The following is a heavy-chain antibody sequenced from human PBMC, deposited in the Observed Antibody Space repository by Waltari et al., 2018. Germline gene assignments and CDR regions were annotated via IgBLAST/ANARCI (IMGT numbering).Heavy chain of an antibody. V-gene: IGHV4-34*01. Sequence: QVQLQQWGAGLLKPSETLSLTCAVYGGSFSGYYWSWIRQPPGKGLEWIGEINHSGSTNYNPSLKRRVTISVDTSKNQFSLKLSSVTAADTAVYYCARDGPQRWGITIFASWFDPWGQGTLVTVSS. D-gene: IGHD3-3*01. CDR1: GGSFSGYY. J-gene: IGHJ5*02. CDR3: ARDGPQRWGITIFASWFDP. CDR2: INHSGST.